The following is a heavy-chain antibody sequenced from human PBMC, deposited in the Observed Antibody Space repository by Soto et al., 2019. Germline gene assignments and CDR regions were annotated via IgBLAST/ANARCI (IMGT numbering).Heavy chain of an antibody. CDR3: ASNKNWNYYYGMDV. Sequence: PGESLKISCKGSGYSFTNDWISWVRRMPGKGLEWMGRIDPSDSYTKYSPSFQGHVTIPADNSISTAYLQWSSLKASDTAMYYCASNKNWNYYYGMDVWGQGTTVTVSS. CDR1: GYSFTNDW. CDR2: IDPSDSYT. V-gene: IGHV5-10-1*01. D-gene: IGHD1-1*01. J-gene: IGHJ6*02.